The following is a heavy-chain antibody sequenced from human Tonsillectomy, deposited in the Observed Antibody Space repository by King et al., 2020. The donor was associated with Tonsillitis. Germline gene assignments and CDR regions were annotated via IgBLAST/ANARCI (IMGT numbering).Heavy chain of an antibody. CDR3: ARRSHCTSDRCRVYGFDI. CDR2: IYPGDSDD. D-gene: IGHD1-26*01. J-gene: IGHJ3*02. V-gene: IGHV5-51*01. Sequence: QLVQSGAEVKKPGESLKISCKGSGYNFNTYWVAWVRQMPGKGLEWMGIIYPGDSDDVYSPSFQGQVTFSADKSINSAYLQWSSLKASDTAIYYCARRSHCTSDRCRVYGFDIWGQGTMVTVSA. CDR1: GYNFNTYW.